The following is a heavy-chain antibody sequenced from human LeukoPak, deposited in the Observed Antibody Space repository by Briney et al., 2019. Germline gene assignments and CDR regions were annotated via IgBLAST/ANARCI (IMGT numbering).Heavy chain of an antibody. Sequence: GSLRLSCAASGFTFSSYAMNWVRQAPGKGLEWVSGISGSGGSTYYVDSVKGRFTISRDNSKNTLYLQMSSLRAEDTAVYYCAKNNSWVITMVRGDPDRDYWGQGTLVTVSS. CDR1: GFTFSSYA. CDR3: AKNNSWVITMVRGDPDRDY. D-gene: IGHD3-10*01. J-gene: IGHJ4*02. V-gene: IGHV3-23*01. CDR2: ISGSGGST.